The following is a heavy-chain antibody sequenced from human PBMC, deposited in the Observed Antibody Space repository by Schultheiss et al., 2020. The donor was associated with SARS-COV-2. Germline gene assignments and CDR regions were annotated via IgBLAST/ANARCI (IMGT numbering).Heavy chain of an antibody. Sequence: SETLSLTCAVSGGSISSYYWGWIRQPPGKGLEWIGSIYYSGSTYYNPSLKSRVTISVDTSKNQFSLKLSSVTAADTAVYYCARVDIVATTLDYWGQGTLVTVSS. CDR1: GGSISSYY. J-gene: IGHJ4*02. D-gene: IGHD5-12*01. V-gene: IGHV4-39*01. CDR2: IYYSGST. CDR3: ARVDIVATTLDY.